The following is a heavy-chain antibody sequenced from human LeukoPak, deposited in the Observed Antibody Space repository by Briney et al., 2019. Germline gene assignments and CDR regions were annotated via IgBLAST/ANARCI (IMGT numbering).Heavy chain of an antibody. Sequence: GGSLRLSCPASGFIFDDYAMHWVRQGPGQGLEWVALISGDGGSTYYADSVKGRFTISRDNGKNFLYLQMNSLRTEDTALYYCAKDRGSQGDVWGQGTTVTVSS. CDR3: AKDRGSQGDV. CDR1: GFIFDDYA. CDR2: ISGDGGST. J-gene: IGHJ6*02. V-gene: IGHV3-43*02.